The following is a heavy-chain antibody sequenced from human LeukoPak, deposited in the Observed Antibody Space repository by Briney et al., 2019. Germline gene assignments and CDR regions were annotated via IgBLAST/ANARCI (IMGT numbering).Heavy chain of an antibody. CDR2: ISHDGSNK. D-gene: IGHD1-26*01. J-gene: IGHJ3*02. CDR1: GFIFSDYG. Sequence: GGSLRLSCAASGFIFSDYGMHWVRQAPGKGLDWVAVISHDGSNKYYGDSVKGRFTISRDNSENTVYLQMDSLRAEDTAIYYCTKAWELLSASDIWGQGTMVTVSS. CDR3: TKAWELLSASDI. V-gene: IGHV3-30*18.